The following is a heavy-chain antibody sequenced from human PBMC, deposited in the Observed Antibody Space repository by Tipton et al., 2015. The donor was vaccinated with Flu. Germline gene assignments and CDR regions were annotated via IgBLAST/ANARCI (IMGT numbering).Heavy chain of an antibody. CDR1: GGSIINYY. J-gene: IGHJ4*02. Sequence: TLSLTCSVSGGSIINYYWSWIRQPPGKGLEYIGYIYYGGSATYIPSLKSRVTISLDTSKNQFSLRLTSVTVADTAVYYCAGRSVAGSGSDYWGQGTLVTVSS. CDR2: IYYGGSA. V-gene: IGHV4-59*08. CDR3: AGRSVAGSGSDY. D-gene: IGHD6-19*01.